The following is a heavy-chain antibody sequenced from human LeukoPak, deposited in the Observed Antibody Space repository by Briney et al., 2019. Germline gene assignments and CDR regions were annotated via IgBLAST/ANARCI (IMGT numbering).Heavy chain of an antibody. CDR2: ITGSGCDT. D-gene: IGHD4-17*01. CDR1: GFTFSSYA. J-gene: IGHJ4*02. V-gene: IGHV3-23*01. CDR3: ATYTVTPRHFDY. Sequence: GGSLRLSCEASGFTFSSYAMSWVRQAPGKGLEWVSSITGSGCDTYYADSVKGRFTISRDNSKNTLYLQMNSLRAEDTAVYYCATYTVTPRHFDYWGQGTLVTVSS.